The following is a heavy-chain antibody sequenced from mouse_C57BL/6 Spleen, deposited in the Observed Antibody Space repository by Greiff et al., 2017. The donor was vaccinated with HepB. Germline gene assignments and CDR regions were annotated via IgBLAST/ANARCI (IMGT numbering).Heavy chain of an antibody. D-gene: IGHD2-5*01. CDR2: IDPEDGDT. CDR3: TTRYYSNYWVAY. Sequence: EVKLQESGAELVRPGASVKLSCTASGFNIKDYYMHWVKQRPEQGLEWIGRIDPEDGDTEYAQKFQGKATMTADTSSNTPYLQLSSLTSEDTAVYYCTTRYYSNYWVAYWGQGTLVTVSA. V-gene: IGHV14-1*01. CDR1: GFNIKDYY. J-gene: IGHJ3*01.